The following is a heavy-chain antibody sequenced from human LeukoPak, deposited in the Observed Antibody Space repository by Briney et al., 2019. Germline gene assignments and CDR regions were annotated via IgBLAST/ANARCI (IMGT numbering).Heavy chain of an antibody. J-gene: IGHJ5*02. V-gene: IGHV3-66*01. CDR1: GFTVSSNY. D-gene: IGHD2-15*01. CDR2: IYSGGST. CDR3: ARDLGYCSGGSCYSEP. Sequence: GGSLRPSCAASGFTVSSNYMSWVRQAPGKGLEWVSVIYSGGSTYYADSVKGRFTISRDNSKNTLYLQMNSLRAEDTAVYYCARDLGYCSGGSCYSEPWGQGTLVTVSS.